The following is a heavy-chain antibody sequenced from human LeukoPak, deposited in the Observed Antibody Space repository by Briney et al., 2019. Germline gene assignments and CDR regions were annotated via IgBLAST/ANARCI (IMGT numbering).Heavy chain of an antibody. J-gene: IGHJ4*02. CDR3: ARAGVTIFGAVRYFDY. V-gene: IGHV4-61*02. CDR1: GGSISSGSYY. D-gene: IGHD3-3*01. CDR2: IYTSGST. Sequence: SETLSLTCTVSGGSISSGSYYWSWIRQPAGKGLEWIGRIYTSGSTNYNPSLKSRVTISVDTSKNQFSLKLSSVTAADTAVYYCARAGVTIFGAVRYFDYWGQGTLVTVSS.